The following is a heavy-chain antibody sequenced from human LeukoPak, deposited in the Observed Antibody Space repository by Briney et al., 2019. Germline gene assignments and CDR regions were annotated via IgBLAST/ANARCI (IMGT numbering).Heavy chain of an antibody. Sequence: PGGSLRLSCAASGFTFSDYYMSWIRQAPGKGLEWVSYISSSGSTIYYADSVKGRFTISRDNARNSLYLQMNSLRAEDTAVYYCARDSCSGGSCRLDYWGQGTLVTVSS. D-gene: IGHD2-15*01. V-gene: IGHV3-11*04. CDR3: ARDSCSGGSCRLDY. CDR1: GFTFSDYY. CDR2: ISSSGSTI. J-gene: IGHJ4*02.